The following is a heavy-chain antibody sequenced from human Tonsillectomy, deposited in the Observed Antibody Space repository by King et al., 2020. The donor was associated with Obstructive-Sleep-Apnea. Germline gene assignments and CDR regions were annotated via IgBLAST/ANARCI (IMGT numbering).Heavy chain of an antibody. CDR2: IRSKAYGGTT. Sequence: VQLVESGGGLVQPGRSLRLSCTASGFTFDDYAVSWFRQAPGKGLEWVGCIRSKAYGGTTEYAASVKGRFTISRDDSKSIAYLQMNSLETEDTAVYYCTRENWNRSFDPWGQGTLVTVSS. V-gene: IGHV3-49*03. CDR1: GFTFDDYA. CDR3: TRENWNRSFDP. D-gene: IGHD1-1*01. J-gene: IGHJ5*02.